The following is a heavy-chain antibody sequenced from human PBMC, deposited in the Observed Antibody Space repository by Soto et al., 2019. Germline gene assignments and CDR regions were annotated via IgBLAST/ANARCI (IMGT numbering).Heavy chain of an antibody. CDR2: IIPTFGTA. Sequence: SVKVSCKASGGTFSSYAISWVRQAPGQGLEWMGGIIPTFGTANYAQKFQGRVTITADESTSTAYMELSSLRSEDTAVYYCARARDYYDSSGYSNWFDPWGQGTLVTVSS. J-gene: IGHJ5*02. V-gene: IGHV1-69*13. CDR1: GGTFSSYA. D-gene: IGHD3-22*01. CDR3: ARARDYYDSSGYSNWFDP.